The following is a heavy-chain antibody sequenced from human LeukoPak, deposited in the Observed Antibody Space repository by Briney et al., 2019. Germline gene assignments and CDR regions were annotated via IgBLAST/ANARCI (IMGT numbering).Heavy chain of an antibody. D-gene: IGHD6-13*01. CDR1: GGSFSGYH. Sequence: SETLSLTCAVYGGSFSGYHWSWIRQPPGKGLEWIGEINHSGSTNYNPSLKSRVTISVDTSKNQFSLKLSSVTAADTAVYYCAKGYSSSWYGRNFDYWGQGTLVTVSS. CDR2: INHSGST. V-gene: IGHV4-34*01. CDR3: AKGYSSSWYGRNFDY. J-gene: IGHJ4*02.